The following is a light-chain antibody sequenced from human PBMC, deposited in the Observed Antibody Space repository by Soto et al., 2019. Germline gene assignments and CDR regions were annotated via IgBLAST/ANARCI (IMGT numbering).Light chain of an antibody. CDR1: NSDVGYYNF. CDR3: SSYTGSSTYV. CDR2: DVT. J-gene: IGLJ1*01. V-gene: IGLV2-14*03. Sequence: QSVLTQPASVSGSPGQSITLSCTGTNSDVGYYNFVSWYQQHPGKAPKLIIYDVTNRPSGVSNRFSGSKSGNTASLTISGLQTEDEADYYCSSYTGSSTYVFGTGTKLTVL.